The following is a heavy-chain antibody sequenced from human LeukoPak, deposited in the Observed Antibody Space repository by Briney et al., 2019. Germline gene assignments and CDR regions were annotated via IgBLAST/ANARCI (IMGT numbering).Heavy chain of an antibody. Sequence: SEALSLTCAVYGGSFSGYCWSWIRQPPGKGLEWIGEINHSGSTNYNPSLKSRVTISVDTSKNQVSLKLSSVTAADTAVYYCARIGWMATFYIDVWGKGTTVIVSS. CDR2: INHSGST. CDR1: GGSFSGYC. V-gene: IGHV4-34*01. J-gene: IGHJ6*03. CDR3: ARIGWMATFYIDV. D-gene: IGHD5-24*01.